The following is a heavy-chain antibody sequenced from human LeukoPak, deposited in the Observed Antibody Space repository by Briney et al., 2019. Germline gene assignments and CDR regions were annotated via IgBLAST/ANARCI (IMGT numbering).Heavy chain of an antibody. V-gene: IGHV4-30-4*01. Sequence: SSETLSLTCTVSGGSISSGDYYWSWIRQPPGKGLEWIGYIYYSGSTYYNPSLKSRVTISVDTSKNQFSLKLSSVTAADTAVYYCARDQHYYGSGRWGNWFDPRGQGTLVTVSS. CDR2: IYYSGST. CDR3: ARDQHYYGSGRWGNWFDP. D-gene: IGHD3-10*01. CDR1: GGSISSGDYY. J-gene: IGHJ5*02.